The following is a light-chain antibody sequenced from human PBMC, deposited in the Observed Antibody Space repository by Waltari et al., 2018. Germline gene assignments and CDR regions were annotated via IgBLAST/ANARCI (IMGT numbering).Light chain of an antibody. CDR2: WAS. J-gene: IGKJ2*01. V-gene: IGKV4-1*01. CDR1: QNILYSSNNKNY. CDR3: QQYYTTPRT. Sequence: DIVMTQSPDSLAVSLGERATINCKSSQNILYSSNNKNYLTWYQQKPGQPPKLRIYWASTRESGVPDRFSGSGSGTDFTLTISSLQAEDVAVYYCQQYYTTPRTFGQGTKVEIK.